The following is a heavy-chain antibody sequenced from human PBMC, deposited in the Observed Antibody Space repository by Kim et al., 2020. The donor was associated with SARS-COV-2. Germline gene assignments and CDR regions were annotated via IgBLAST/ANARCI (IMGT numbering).Heavy chain of an antibody. D-gene: IGHD5-18*01. J-gene: IGHJ4*02. Sequence: YNPSLRSRVTISVDTSKIQFSLKLSSVTAADTAVYYCARGGGYSYGAIDYWGQGTLVTVSS. CDR3: ARGGGYSYGAIDY. V-gene: IGHV4-34*01.